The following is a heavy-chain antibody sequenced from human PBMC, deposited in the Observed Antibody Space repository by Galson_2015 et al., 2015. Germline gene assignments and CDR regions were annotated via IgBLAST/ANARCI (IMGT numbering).Heavy chain of an antibody. J-gene: IGHJ6*02. Sequence: SLRLSCAASGFTFSSYGMHWVRQTPGTGLEWVALIWYDGSNKYYADSVKGRFTISRDNSKNTLYLQMNSLRAEDTAVYYCARSGNSWSGYYYHGMDVWGQGTTVTVSS. D-gene: IGHD6-13*01. V-gene: IGHV3-33*01. CDR3: ARSGNSWSGYYYHGMDV. CDR2: IWYDGSNK. CDR1: GFTFSSYG.